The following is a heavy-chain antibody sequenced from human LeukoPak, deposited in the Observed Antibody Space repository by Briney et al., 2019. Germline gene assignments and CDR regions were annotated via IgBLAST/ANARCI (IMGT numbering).Heavy chain of an antibody. CDR2: IIPIFGTA. J-gene: IGHJ4*02. D-gene: IGHD6-13*01. Sequence: GASVKVSCKASGGTFSSYAISWVRQAPGQGLEWMGRIIPIFGTANYAQKFQGRVTITTDESTSTAYMELSSLRSEDTAVYYCASPSGVAAAGTWYFDYWGQGTLVTVSS. V-gene: IGHV1-69*05. CDR3: ASPSGVAAAGTWYFDY. CDR1: GGTFSSYA.